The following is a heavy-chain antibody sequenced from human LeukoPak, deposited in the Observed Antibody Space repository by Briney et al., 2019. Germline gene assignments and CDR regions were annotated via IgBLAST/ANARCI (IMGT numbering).Heavy chain of an antibody. J-gene: IGHJ4*02. CDR2: ISYDGSSK. D-gene: IGHD3-10*01. Sequence: PGGSLRLSCAASGLTFNSYAMHWVRQAPGKGLEWVAVISYDGSSKYYADSVKGRFTISRDNSRNTLYLQMSSLRAEDTAVYYCVKDGRGMVRGVITNYFDYWGQGTLVTVSS. CDR1: GLTFNSYA. CDR3: VKDGRGMVRGVITNYFDY. V-gene: IGHV3-30*14.